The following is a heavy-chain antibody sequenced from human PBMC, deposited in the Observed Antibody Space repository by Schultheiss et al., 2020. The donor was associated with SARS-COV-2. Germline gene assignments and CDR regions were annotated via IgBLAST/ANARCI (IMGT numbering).Heavy chain of an antibody. CDR1: GFTFRNYG. Sequence: GGSLRLSCAASGFTFRNYGMHWVRQAPGKGLEWVAVSWYDGSNKYYADSVKGRFTISRDNSKNTLYLQMNSLRAEDTAVYYCARIGIEWFGDREDYWGQGTLVTVSS. CDR2: SWYDGSNK. V-gene: IGHV3-33*01. D-gene: IGHD3-10*01. CDR3: ARIGIEWFGDREDY. J-gene: IGHJ4*02.